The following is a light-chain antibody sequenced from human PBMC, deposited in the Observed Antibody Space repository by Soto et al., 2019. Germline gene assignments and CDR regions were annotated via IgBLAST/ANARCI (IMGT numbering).Light chain of an antibody. Sequence: EIVLTQSPGTLSLSPGERATLSCRASQSVSSSYLAWYQHKPGQAPRLLIYGASSRATGIPDRFSGSGSGTDLTLTISRLEPEDFAVYYCQQYGSSPHTFGKGTKLEIK. J-gene: IGKJ2*01. V-gene: IGKV3-20*01. CDR1: QSVSSSY. CDR3: QQYGSSPHT. CDR2: GAS.